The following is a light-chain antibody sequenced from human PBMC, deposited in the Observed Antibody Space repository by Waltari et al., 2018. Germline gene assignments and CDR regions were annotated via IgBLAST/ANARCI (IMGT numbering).Light chain of an antibody. Sequence: QSALTQPASVSGSPAQSITISCTGTRSAAGGYNYVSWYQQHPGKAPKLMIYEVSNRPSGVSNRFSGSKSGNTASLTISGLQAEDEADYYCSSYTSSSTLVFGGGTKLTVL. J-gene: IGLJ2*01. CDR2: EVS. CDR1: RSAAGGYNY. V-gene: IGLV2-14*01. CDR3: SSYTSSSTLV.